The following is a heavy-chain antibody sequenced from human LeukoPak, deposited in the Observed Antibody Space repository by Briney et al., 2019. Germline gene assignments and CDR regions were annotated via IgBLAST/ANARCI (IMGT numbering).Heavy chain of an antibody. CDR2: IYTSGST. D-gene: IGHD1-26*01. CDR1: GGSISSYY. J-gene: IGHJ5*02. CDR3: ARLLSVEWELTPGWFDP. V-gene: IGHV4-4*09. Sequence: SETLSLTCTVSGGSISSYYWSWIRQPPGKGLEWIGYIYTSGSTNYNPSLKSRVTISVDTSKNQFSLKLSSVTAADTAVYYCARLLSVEWELTPGWFDPWGQGTLVTVSS.